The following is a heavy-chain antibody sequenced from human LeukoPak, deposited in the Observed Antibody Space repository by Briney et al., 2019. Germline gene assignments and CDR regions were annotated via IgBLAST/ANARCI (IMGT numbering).Heavy chain of an antibody. Sequence: SQTLSLTCAISGDTVSSNTAAWNWIRQSPSRGLEWLGRTYYRSKWNTDYAASVQNRITINPDTSTNQFSLQLKSATPEDTAVYYCSRQRSMSTYYFGLDVWGQGTLVTVSS. J-gene: IGHJ6*02. CDR3: SRQRSMSTYYFGLDV. CDR1: GDTVSSNTAA. D-gene: IGHD6-13*01. CDR2: TYYRSKWNT. V-gene: IGHV6-1*01.